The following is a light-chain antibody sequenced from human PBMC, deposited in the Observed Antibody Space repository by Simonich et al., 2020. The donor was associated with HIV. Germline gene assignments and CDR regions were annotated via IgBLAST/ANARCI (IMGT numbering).Light chain of an antibody. V-gene: IGLV1-47*01. CDR3: AAWDDSLSGVV. CDR1: SSNLGSNY. CDR2: RIK. J-gene: IGLJ2*01. Sequence: QSVLTQPPSASGTPWQRVTISCSGSSSNLGSNYVYWYQQLPGTAPKLLIYRIKQRPSGFPDRFSGSKSGTSASLAISGLRSEDEADYYCAAWDDSLSGVVFGGGTKLTVL.